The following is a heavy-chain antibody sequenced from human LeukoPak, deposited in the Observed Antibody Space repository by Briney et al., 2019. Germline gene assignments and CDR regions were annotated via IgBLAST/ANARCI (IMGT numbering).Heavy chain of an antibody. CDR2: FDPADGET. D-gene: IGHD3-22*01. V-gene: IGHV1-24*01. J-gene: IGHJ4*02. CDR1: GYTLTELS. Sequence: ASVKVSCKVSGYTLTELSMHWVRQAPGKGLEWMGGFDPADGETIYAQKFQGRVTMTEDTSTDTAYMELSSLRSEDTAVYYCATSGDYYDSSGYHQYYFDYWGQGTLVTVSS. CDR3: ATSGDYYDSSGYHQYYFDY.